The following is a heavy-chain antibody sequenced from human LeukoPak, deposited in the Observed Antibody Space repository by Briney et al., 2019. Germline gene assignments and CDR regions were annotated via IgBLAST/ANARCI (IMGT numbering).Heavy chain of an antibody. CDR2: INQDGSEK. Sequence: GGSLRLSCAASGFTFNTFWMTWVRQAPGKGLEWVANINQDGSEKYYVDSVKGRFTISRDNAKNSRYLQMNSLRAEDTAVYYCARGVAASDYWGQGTLVTVSS. CDR1: GFTFNTFW. V-gene: IGHV3-7*01. D-gene: IGHD2-15*01. J-gene: IGHJ4*02. CDR3: ARGVAASDY.